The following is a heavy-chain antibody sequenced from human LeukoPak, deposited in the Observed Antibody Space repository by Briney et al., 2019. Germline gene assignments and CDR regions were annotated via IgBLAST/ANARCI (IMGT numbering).Heavy chain of an antibody. CDR3: ARDGWLRLGGSLGY. Sequence: PPETLSLTCTVSGGSISSYYWSWIRQPPGKGLEWIGYIYYSGSTNYNPSLKSRVTISVDTSKNQFSLKLSSVTAADTGVYYCARDGWLRLGGSLGYWGQGTLVTVSS. CDR1: GGSISSYY. D-gene: IGHD5-12*01. V-gene: IGHV4-59*12. J-gene: IGHJ4*02. CDR2: IYYSGST.